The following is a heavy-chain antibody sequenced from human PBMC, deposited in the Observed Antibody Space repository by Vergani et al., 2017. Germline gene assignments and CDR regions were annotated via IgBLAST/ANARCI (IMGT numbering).Heavy chain of an antibody. Sequence: QESGPGLVKPSETLSLTCTVSGFSLSNARMGVSWIRQPPGKALEWLAHIFSNDEKSYSTSLKSRLTISKDTSKSQVVLTMTNMDPVDTATYYCARCASYYDFWSGYYTYYYYMDVWGKGTTVTVSS. CDR1: GFSLSNARMG. CDR3: ARCASYYDFWSGYYTYYYYMDV. D-gene: IGHD3-3*01. CDR2: IFSNDEK. V-gene: IGHV2-26*01. J-gene: IGHJ6*03.